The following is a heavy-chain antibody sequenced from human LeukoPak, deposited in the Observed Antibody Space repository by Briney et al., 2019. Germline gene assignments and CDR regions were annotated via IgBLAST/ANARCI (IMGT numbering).Heavy chain of an antibody. V-gene: IGHV1-69*13. CDR1: GGTFSSYA. Sequence: SVKVSCKASGGTFSSYAISWVRQAPGQGLEWMGGIIPIFGTANYAQKFQGRVTITADESTSTAYMELSSLRSEDTAVYYCARDLYYDFWSGYYGGTPLDYWGQGTLVTVSS. CDR2: IIPIFGTA. J-gene: IGHJ4*02. CDR3: ARDLYYDFWSGYYGGTPLDY. D-gene: IGHD3-3*01.